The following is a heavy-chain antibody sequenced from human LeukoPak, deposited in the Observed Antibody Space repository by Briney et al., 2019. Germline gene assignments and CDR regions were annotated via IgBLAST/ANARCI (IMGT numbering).Heavy chain of an antibody. D-gene: IGHD3-10*01. CDR1: GGSIRSYY. CDR3: ARDPGYYGSGSRGAFDY. J-gene: IGHJ4*02. Sequence: KASETLSLTCTVSGGSIRSYYWSWIRQPAGKGLEWIGRIYTTGSTTYNPSLKSRVTVSVDTSKNQFSLKLSSVTAADTAVYYCARDPGYYGSGSRGAFDYWGQGTLVTVFS. CDR2: IYTTGST. V-gene: IGHV4-4*07.